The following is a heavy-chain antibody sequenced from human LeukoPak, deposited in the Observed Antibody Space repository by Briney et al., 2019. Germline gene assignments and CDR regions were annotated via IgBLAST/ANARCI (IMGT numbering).Heavy chain of an antibody. CDR3: ASQSTAAYCGGDCYADFDY. Sequence: KTGGSLRLSCAASGFTFSDYYMSWIRQAPGKGLEWVSYISSSGSTIYYADSVKGRFTISRDNAKNSLYLQMNSLRAEDTAVYYCASQSTAAYCGGDCYADFDYWGQGTLVTVSS. J-gene: IGHJ4*02. CDR1: GFTFSDYY. V-gene: IGHV3-11*01. D-gene: IGHD2-21*02. CDR2: ISSSGSTI.